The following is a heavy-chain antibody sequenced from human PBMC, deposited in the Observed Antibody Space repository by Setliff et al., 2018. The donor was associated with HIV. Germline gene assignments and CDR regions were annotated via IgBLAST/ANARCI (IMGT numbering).Heavy chain of an antibody. J-gene: IGHJ5*01. D-gene: IGHD5-12*01. Sequence: ASVKVSCKTSGYTFTSYAISWVRQAPGQGLEWMGWISPYNGNTNYAQKLQGRVTLTTDTATNTAYMDLRSLRSDGTAVYYCVRLRGPGSHFDSWGQGTLVTVSS. CDR1: GYTFTSYA. CDR2: ISPYNGNT. CDR3: VRLRGPGSHFDS. V-gene: IGHV1-18*01.